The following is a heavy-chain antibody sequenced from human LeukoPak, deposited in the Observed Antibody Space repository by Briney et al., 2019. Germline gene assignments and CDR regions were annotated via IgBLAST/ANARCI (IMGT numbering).Heavy chain of an antibody. CDR3: ARVQEPMNLDY. D-gene: IGHD3-22*01. V-gene: IGHV1-46*01. CDR2: INPSGGST. Sequence: ASVKVSCKASGYTFTSYYMHWVRQAPGQGLEWMGIINPSGGSTSYAQKFQGRVTMTRDMSTSTVYMELSSLRSEDTAVYYCARVQEPMNLDYWGQGTLVTVSS. J-gene: IGHJ4*02. CDR1: GYTFTSYY.